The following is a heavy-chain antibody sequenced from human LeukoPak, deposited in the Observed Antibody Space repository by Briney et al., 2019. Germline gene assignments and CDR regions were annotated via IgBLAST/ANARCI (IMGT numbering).Heavy chain of an antibody. V-gene: IGHV3-30-3*01. CDR1: GFTFSSYA. D-gene: IGHD3-3*01. CDR3: ARDSPVCDFWSGYRSEYYFDY. J-gene: IGHJ4*02. CDR2: ISYDGSNK. Sequence: PGGSLRLSCAASGFTFSSYAMHWVRQAPGKGLEWVAVISYDGSNKYYADSVKGRFTISRDNSKNTLYLQMNSLRAEDTAVYYCARDSPVCDFWSGYRSEYYFDYWGQGTLVTVSS.